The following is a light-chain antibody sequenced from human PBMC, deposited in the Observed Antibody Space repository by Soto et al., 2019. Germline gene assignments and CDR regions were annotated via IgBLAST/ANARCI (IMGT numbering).Light chain of an antibody. CDR3: QSYDATNQV. CDR2: EDN. J-gene: IGLJ3*02. V-gene: IGLV6-57*01. Sequence: NFMLTQPHSVSESPGKTVTISCTRSSGSIASNYVQWYQQRPGSSPTTVIYEDNQRPSGVPDRFSGSIDSSSNSASLTISGLETEDEADYSCQSYDATNQVFGGGTKLTDL. CDR1: SGSIASNY.